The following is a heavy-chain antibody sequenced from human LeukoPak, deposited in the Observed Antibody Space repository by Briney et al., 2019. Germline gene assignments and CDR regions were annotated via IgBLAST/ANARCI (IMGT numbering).Heavy chain of an antibody. D-gene: IGHD3-22*01. Sequence: ASVKVSCKACGGTFSSYAISWVRQAPGQGLEWMGGIIPIFGTANYAQKFQGRVTITADESTSTAYMELSSLRSEDTAVYYCARDLLDYYDSSGYYYERFDYWGQGTLVTVSS. CDR1: GGTFSSYA. V-gene: IGHV1-69*01. CDR3: ARDLLDYYDSSGYYYERFDY. J-gene: IGHJ4*02. CDR2: IIPIFGTA.